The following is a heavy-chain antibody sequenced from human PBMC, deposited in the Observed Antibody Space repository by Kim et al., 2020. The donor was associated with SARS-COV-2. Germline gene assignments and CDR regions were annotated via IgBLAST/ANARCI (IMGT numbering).Heavy chain of an antibody. V-gene: IGHV1-69*13. CDR3: AREREGSEPPLHEASSTYYYGMDV. CDR1: GGTFSSYA. D-gene: IGHD3-10*01. J-gene: IGHJ6*02. CDR2: IIPIFGTA. Sequence: SVKVSCKASGGTFSSYAISWVRQAPGQGLEWMGGIIPIFGTANYAQKFQGRVTITADESTSTAYMELSSLRSEDTAVYYCAREREGSEPPLHEASSTYYYGMDVWGQGTTVTVSS.